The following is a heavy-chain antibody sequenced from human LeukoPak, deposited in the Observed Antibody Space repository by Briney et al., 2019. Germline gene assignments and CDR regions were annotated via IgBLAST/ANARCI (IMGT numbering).Heavy chain of an antibody. V-gene: IGHV3-9*01. J-gene: IGHJ4*02. D-gene: IGHD3-22*01. Sequence: GGSLRLSCAASGFTFDDYAMHWVRQAPGKGLEWVSGISWNSGSIGYADSVKGRFTISRDNAKNTLYLQMNSLRAEDTAVYYCARVRFIYYDSSGYYYYWGQGTLVTVSS. CDR3: ARVRFIYYDSSGYYYY. CDR1: GFTFDDYA. CDR2: ISWNSGSI.